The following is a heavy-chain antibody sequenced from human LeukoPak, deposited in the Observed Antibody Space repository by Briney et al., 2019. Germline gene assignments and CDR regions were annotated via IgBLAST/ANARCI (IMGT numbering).Heavy chain of an antibody. CDR1: GFTFSSYG. CDR3: ARDGRVYYFDY. Sequence: GGSLRFSCAASGFTFSSYGMHWVRQAPGKGLEWVAVIWYDGSNKYYADSVKGRFTISRDNSKNTLYLQMNSLRAEDTAVYYCARDGRVYYFDYWGQGTLVTVSS. CDR2: IWYDGSNK. J-gene: IGHJ4*02. V-gene: IGHV3-33*01.